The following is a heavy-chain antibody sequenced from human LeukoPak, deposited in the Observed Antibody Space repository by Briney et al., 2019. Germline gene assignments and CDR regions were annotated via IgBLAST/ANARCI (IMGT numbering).Heavy chain of an antibody. CDR1: GGSISSYY. D-gene: IGHD3-22*01. V-gene: IGHV4-59*12. Sequence: SETLSLTCTVSGGSISSYYWSWIRQPPGKGLEWIGYIYYSGSTNYNPSLKSRVTISVDTSKNQFSLKLSSVTAADTAIYYCARVVGDSSGYYLLYWGQGTRVTVSS. CDR3: ARVVGDSSGYYLLY. CDR2: IYYSGST. J-gene: IGHJ4*02.